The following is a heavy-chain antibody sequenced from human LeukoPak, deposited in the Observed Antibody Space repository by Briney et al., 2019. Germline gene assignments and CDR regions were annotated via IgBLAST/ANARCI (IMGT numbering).Heavy chain of an antibody. Sequence: GESPKTYFKGSGSHFTSYWITWLRQLPRKGLEWMGRIDPSDSYTNYSPSFQDHVTITAGTSISTAYLQWSSLKASDTAMYYCTRSTYGSGTYYSSYYYYYGMDVWGQGTTVTVSS. J-gene: IGHJ6*02. V-gene: IGHV5-10-1*01. CDR3: TRSTYGSGTYYSSYYYYYGMDV. CDR2: IDPSDSYT. CDR1: GSHFTSYW. D-gene: IGHD3-10*01.